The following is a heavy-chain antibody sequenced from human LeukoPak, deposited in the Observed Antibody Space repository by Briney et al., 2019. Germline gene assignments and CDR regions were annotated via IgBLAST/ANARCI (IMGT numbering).Heavy chain of an antibody. CDR1: GGTFISYA. D-gene: IGHD6-6*01. V-gene: IGHV1-69*05. CDR3: ADVDKSSSDAFDI. CDR2: IIPIFGTA. Sequence: GASVKVSCKASGGTFISYAISWVRQAPGQGLEWMGGIIPIFGTANYAQKFRGRVTITTDESTSTAYMELSSLRSEDTAVYYCADVDKSSSDAFDIWGQGTMVTVSS. J-gene: IGHJ3*02.